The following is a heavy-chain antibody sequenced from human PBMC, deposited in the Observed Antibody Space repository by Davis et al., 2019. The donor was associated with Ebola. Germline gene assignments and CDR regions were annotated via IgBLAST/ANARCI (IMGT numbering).Heavy chain of an antibody. CDR3: ARAGCSSTSCYGSWFDP. J-gene: IGHJ5*02. V-gene: IGHV4-4*02. D-gene: IGHD2-2*01. CDR1: GGSISSSNW. Sequence: PSETLSLTCAVSGGSISSSNWWSWVRQPPGKGLEWIGEIYHSGSTNYNPSLKSRVTISVDTSKNQFSLKLSSVTAADTAVYYCARAGCSSTSCYGSWFDPWGQGTLVTVSS. CDR2: IYHSGST.